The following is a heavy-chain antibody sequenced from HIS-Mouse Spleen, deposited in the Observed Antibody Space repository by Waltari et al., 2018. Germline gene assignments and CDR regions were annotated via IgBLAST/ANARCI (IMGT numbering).Heavy chain of an antibody. D-gene: IGHD3-3*01. CDR3: ARDFHDFWSGYYGGDKKHDAFDI. CDR2: IYYSGST. CDR1: GCSISSSSYY. V-gene: IGHV4-39*07. Sequence: QLQLQESGPGLVKPSETLSLTCTVSGCSISSSSYYWGWIRPPPGKGLGGRGSIYYSGSTYYNPSLKSRVTISVDTSKNQFSLKLSSVTAADTAVYYCARDFHDFWSGYYGGDKKHDAFDIWGQGTMVTVSS. J-gene: IGHJ3*02.